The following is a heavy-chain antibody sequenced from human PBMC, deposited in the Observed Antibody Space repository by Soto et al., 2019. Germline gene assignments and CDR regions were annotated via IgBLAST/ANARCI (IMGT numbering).Heavy chain of an antibody. Sequence: GESLKISCKGSGYSFTTYWIAWVRQMPGRGLEWMGIIYPGDSDARYSPSFQGQVTISADKSISTAYLQWSSLEASDSAFYFCARSPRSSPYFDYWGQGALVTSPQ. V-gene: IGHV5-51*01. CDR1: GYSFTTYW. CDR3: ARSPRSSPYFDY. CDR2: IYPGDSDA. J-gene: IGHJ4*02. D-gene: IGHD6-13*01.